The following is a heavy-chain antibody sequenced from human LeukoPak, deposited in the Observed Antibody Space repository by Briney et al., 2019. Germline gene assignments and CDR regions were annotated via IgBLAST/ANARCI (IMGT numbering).Heavy chain of an antibody. V-gene: IGHV1-18*01. D-gene: IGHD5-12*01. CDR1: GYTFTNYG. CDR2: ISVYNGNT. CDR3: ARGGIVATEMTGDY. J-gene: IGHJ4*02. Sequence: ASVKVSCKASGYTFTNYGISWVRQAPGQGLEWMGWISVYNGNTNYAQKFQDRVTVTTDTSTSIAYMELRSLRFDDTAVYYCARGGIVATEMTGDYWGQGTLVIVSS.